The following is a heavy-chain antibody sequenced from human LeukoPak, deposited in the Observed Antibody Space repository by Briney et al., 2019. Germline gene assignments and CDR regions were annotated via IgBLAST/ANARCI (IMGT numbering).Heavy chain of an antibody. CDR3: ARGVRIVAGKFRRDYYMDV. J-gene: IGHJ6*03. V-gene: IGHV3-7*01. D-gene: IGHD6-19*01. CDR2: IKKDGSEK. Sequence: SGGSLRLSCAASGFTFSSYWMSWVRQAPGKGLEWVAKIKKDGSEKYYVDSVKGRFTISRDNAKNSLYLQMNSLSAEDTAVYYCARGVRIVAGKFRRDYYMDVWGKGTTVTVFS. CDR1: GFTFSSYW.